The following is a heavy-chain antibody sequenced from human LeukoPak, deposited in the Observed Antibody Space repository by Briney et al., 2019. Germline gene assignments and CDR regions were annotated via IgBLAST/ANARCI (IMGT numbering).Heavy chain of an antibody. CDR1: GYSISGGYY. CDR2: IYHTGGP. CDR3: ARVAPGGSHALDY. D-gene: IGHD3-16*01. V-gene: IGHV4-38-2*01. Sequence: PSETLSLTCAVSGYSISGGYYWGWIRQPPGKGLEWIGYIYHTGGPYSNPSLKSRVSISLDKSKNQFSLRLNSVTAADTAVYYCARVAPGGSHALDYWGQGILVTVSS. J-gene: IGHJ4*02.